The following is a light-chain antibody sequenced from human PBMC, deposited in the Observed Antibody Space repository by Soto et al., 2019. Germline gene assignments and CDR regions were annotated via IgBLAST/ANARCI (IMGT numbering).Light chain of an antibody. Sequence: QSVLTQPASVSGSPGQSITISCTGTSSDVGGYNYVSWYQQHPGKAPKVMIYDVSNRPSGVSNRFSGSKSGNTASLTISGLQAEDEADYYCSSYTSSSTLCVFGTGTKLTVL. CDR3: SSYTSSSTLCV. CDR2: DVS. CDR1: SSDVGGYNY. V-gene: IGLV2-14*01. J-gene: IGLJ1*01.